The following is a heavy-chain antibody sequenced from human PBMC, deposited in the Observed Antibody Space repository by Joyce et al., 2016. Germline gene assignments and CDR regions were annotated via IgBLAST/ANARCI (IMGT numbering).Heavy chain of an antibody. D-gene: IGHD2/OR15-2a*01. CDR3: ARGQYHAFGI. J-gene: IGHJ3*02. V-gene: IGHV6-1*01. Sequence: QVQLQQSGPGLVKPSQTLSVTCAISGDSVSSNSVAWHWIRQSPSRGLEWLVRTYFRSMWYKDYSVSVKGLMTINPDTSKNQFSLQLNSVTPEDTAVYYCARGQYHAFGIWGQGTMVTVSS. CDR1: GDSVSSNSVA. CDR2: TYFRSMWYK.